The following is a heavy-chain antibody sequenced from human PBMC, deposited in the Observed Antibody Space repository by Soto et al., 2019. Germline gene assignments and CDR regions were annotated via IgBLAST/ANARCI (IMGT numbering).Heavy chain of an antibody. CDR2: INPSGGRT. CDR3: ARDLSSYSSGWYDL. D-gene: IGHD6-19*01. CDR1: GYTFTNYY. J-gene: IGHJ2*01. Sequence: ASVKVSCKASGYTFTNYYIHWVRQAPGQGLEWMGIINPSGGRTDYAQKFQGRVTMTRDTSTSTVYLELTSLRSEDTAVYYCARDLSSYSSGWYDLWGRGTLVTVSS. V-gene: IGHV1-46*01.